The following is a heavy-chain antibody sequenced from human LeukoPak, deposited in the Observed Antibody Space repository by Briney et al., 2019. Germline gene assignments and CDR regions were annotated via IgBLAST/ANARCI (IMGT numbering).Heavy chain of an antibody. V-gene: IGHV1-2*06. CDR2: INPNSGGT. CDR1: GNTFTGSF. CDR3: ARENLYPHRLRY. Sequence: ASVKVSCKAFGNTFTGSFMHWVQQAPGQGLEWMGRINPNSGGTNYAQKFQGRVTMTRDTSISTAYMELSRLRSDDTAVYYCARENLYPHRLRYWGQGTLVTVSS. J-gene: IGHJ4*02. D-gene: IGHD2-2*02.